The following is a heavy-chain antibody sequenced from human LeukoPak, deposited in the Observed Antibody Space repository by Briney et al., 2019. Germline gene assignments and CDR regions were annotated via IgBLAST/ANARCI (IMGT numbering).Heavy chain of an antibody. CDR2: IRSKANSYAT. CDR3: TSSHGDGYNEPFFDY. D-gene: IGHD5-24*01. CDR1: GFTFSGSA. Sequence: GGSLRLSCAASGFTFSGSAMHWVRQASGKGVEWVGRIRSKANSYATAYAASVKGRFTISRDDSKNTAYLQMNSLKTEDTAVYYCTSSHGDGYNEPFFDYWGQGTLVTVSS. V-gene: IGHV3-73*01. J-gene: IGHJ4*02.